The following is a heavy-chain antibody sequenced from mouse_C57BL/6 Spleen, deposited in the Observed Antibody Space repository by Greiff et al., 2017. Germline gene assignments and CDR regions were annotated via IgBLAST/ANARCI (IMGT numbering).Heavy chain of an antibody. J-gene: IGHJ4*01. CDR1: GFTFSDYG. D-gene: IGHD1-1*01. CDR2: ISNLAYSI. Sequence: EVQLVESGGGLVQPGGSLKLSCAASGFTFSDYGMEWVRQAPRTGLEWVAFISNLAYSIYYADTGTGRFTISRENAKNTLYLEMSSLRSEDTAMYYCARQRGSLITDYAMDYWGQGTSVTVSS. V-gene: IGHV5-15*01. CDR3: ARQRGSLITDYAMDY.